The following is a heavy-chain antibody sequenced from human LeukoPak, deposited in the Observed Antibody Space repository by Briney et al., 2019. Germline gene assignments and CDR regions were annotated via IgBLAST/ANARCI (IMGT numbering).Heavy chain of an antibody. D-gene: IGHD1-7*01. J-gene: IGHJ6*03. CDR3: ARGNYGWNYVVYHYMDV. CDR1: GGSFSGYY. V-gene: IGHV4-34*01. CDR2: INHSGST. Sequence: SETLSLTCAVYGGSFSGYYWSWIRQPPGKGLEWIGEINHSGSTNYNPSLKSRVTISVDTSKNQFSLKLSSVTAADTAVYYCARGNYGWNYVVYHYMDVWGKGTTVTVSS.